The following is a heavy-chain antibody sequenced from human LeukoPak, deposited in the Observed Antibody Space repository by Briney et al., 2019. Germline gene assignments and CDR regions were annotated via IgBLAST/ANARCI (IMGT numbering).Heavy chain of an antibody. D-gene: IGHD4-23*01. J-gene: IGHJ4*02. CDR1: GYTFTYYY. V-gene: IGHV1-2*02. CDR3: ARVIGTVVRNFDY. Sequence: ASVTVSFTASGYTFTYYYMHWVRQAPGQGLEWMGWINPNSGGTNYAQKFQGRVTMTRDTSISTAYMELSRLRSDDTAVYYCARVIGTVVRNFDYWGQGTLVTVSS. CDR2: INPNSGGT.